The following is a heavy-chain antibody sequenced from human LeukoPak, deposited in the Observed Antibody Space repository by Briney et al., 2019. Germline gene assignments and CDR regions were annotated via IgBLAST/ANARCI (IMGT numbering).Heavy chain of an antibody. Sequence: GRSLRLSCAASGFTVSTNYMTWVRQAPGKGLGWASVSYSGGSTYYADSVKGRFTISRDNSKNTLYLQMNSLRVEDTAVYYCARVLTGYSPYDAFDIWGQGTMVTVSS. V-gene: IGHV3-66*01. J-gene: IGHJ3*02. D-gene: IGHD3-9*01. CDR3: ARVLTGYSPYDAFDI. CDR2: SYSGGST. CDR1: GFTVSTNY.